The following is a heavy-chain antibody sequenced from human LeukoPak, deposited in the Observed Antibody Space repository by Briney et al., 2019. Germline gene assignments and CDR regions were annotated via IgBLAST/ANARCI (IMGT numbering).Heavy chain of an antibody. Sequence: GGSLRLSCAASGFTLSDYYMSWIRQAPGKGLEWLSYISGSGATIYYADSVKGRFTVSRDNAKNSLYLQMNSLRAEDTAVYYCARGKRSGWYYLGNWGQGNLVTVSS. CDR3: ARGKRSGWYYLGN. CDR1: GFTLSDYY. J-gene: IGHJ4*02. D-gene: IGHD6-19*01. CDR2: ISGSGATI. V-gene: IGHV3-11*04.